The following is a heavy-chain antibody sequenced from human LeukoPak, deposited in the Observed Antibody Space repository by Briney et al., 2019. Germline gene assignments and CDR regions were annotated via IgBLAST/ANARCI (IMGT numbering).Heavy chain of an antibody. CDR3: AKDGLDGRGYYYFAY. CDR2: FSSSGST. V-gene: IGHV3-23*01. CDR1: GFTFSRYT. D-gene: IGHD3-22*01. Sequence: GGSLRLSCAASGFTFSRYTMNWVRQAPGKGLEWVSVFSSSGSTHYADSVKGRFTISRDNSKNTLYLQMSSLRAEDTAVYYCAKDGLDGRGYYYFAYWGEGTLVTVSS. J-gene: IGHJ4*02.